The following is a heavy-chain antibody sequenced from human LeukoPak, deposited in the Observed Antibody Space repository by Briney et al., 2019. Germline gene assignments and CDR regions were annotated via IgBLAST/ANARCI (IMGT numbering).Heavy chain of an antibody. V-gene: IGHV1-46*01. CDR2: INPSGGST. D-gene: IGHD6-13*01. J-gene: IGHJ6*02. CDR3: ARDRAAAGAYNYHGMDV. CDR1: GYTFTSYY. Sequence: GASVKVSCKASGYTFTSYYMHWVRQAPGQGLEWMGIINPSGGSTSYAQKFQGRVTMTRDTSTSTVYMELSSLRSEDTAVYYCARDRAAAGAYNYHGMDVWGQGTTVTVSS.